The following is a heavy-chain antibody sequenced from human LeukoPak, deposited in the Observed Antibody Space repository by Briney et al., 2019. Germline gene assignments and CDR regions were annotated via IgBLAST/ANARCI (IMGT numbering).Heavy chain of an antibody. CDR3: ARGDYSNGYPYQIDS. V-gene: IGHV1-2*02. D-gene: IGHD3-3*01. J-gene: IGHJ5*01. CDR2: INSSRGDT. CDR1: GYSFTDYH. Sequence: ASVKVSCKASGYSFTDYHINWVRQAPGQGLEWMGWINSSRGDTRYAQKFQDRVTMTRDTPITTAFLDLSSLTSDDTAVYYCARGDYSNGYPYQIDSWGQGTQVTVSS.